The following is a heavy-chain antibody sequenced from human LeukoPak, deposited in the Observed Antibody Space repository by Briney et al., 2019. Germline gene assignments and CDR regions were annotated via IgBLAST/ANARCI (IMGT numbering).Heavy chain of an antibody. CDR3: ARHGWEYYFDY. D-gene: IGHD1-26*01. V-gene: IGHV4-4*02. CDR1: GGSISSSNW. CDR2: IYHSGST. J-gene: IGHJ4*02. Sequence: SETLSLTYAVSGGSISSSNWWSWVRQPPGKGLEWIGEIYHSGSTNYNPSLKSRVTISVDTSKNQFSLKLSSVTAADTAVYYCARHGWEYYFDYWGQGTLVTVSS.